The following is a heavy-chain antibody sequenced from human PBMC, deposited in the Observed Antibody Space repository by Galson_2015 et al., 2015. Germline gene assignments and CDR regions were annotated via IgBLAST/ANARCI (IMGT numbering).Heavy chain of an antibody. D-gene: IGHD3-22*01. CDR1: GYTFTSYD. CDR3: ARGREYYYDSSGHLDY. J-gene: IGHJ4*02. CDR2: MNPNSGNT. V-gene: IGHV1-8*01. Sequence: SVKVSCKASGYTFTSYDINWVRQAPGQGLEWMGWMNPNSGNTGYAQKFQGRVTMTRNTSISTAYMELSSLRSEDTAVYYCARGREYYYDSSGHLDYWGQGTLVTVSS.